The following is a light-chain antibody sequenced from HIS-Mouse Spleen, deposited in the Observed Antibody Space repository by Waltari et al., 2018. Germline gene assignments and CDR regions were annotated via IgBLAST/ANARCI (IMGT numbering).Light chain of an antibody. J-gene: IGKJ1*01. CDR3: QQLNSYPPT. Sequence: DIQVTQSPSFLSASVGDRVTIPCRASQGISSYLAWYQQKPGKAPKLLIYAASTLQSVVPSRFSGSGSGTEFTLTISSLQPEDFATYYCQQLNSYPPTFGQGTKVEIK. CDR2: AAS. V-gene: IGKV1-9*01. CDR1: QGISSY.